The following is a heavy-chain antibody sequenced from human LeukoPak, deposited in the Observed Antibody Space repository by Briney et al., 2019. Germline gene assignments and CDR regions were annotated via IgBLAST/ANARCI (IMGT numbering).Heavy chain of an antibody. V-gene: IGHV3-13*01. Sequence: PGGSLRPSCAASGLSFSSYDMHWVRQATGKGLEWVSAIGTKGDTYYSDSVRGRFTISRENGKNSLYLQMNSLRAGDTAVYYCAREMSDTVTWGWYFDLWGRGTLVTVSS. CDR3: AREMSDTVTWGWYFDL. CDR2: IGTKGDT. CDR1: GLSFSSYD. D-gene: IGHD4-17*01. J-gene: IGHJ2*01.